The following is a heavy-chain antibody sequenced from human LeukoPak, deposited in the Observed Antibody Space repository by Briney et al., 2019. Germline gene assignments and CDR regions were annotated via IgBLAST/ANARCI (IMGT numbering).Heavy chain of an antibody. J-gene: IGHJ4*02. CDR2: MNPNSGNT. D-gene: IGHD2/OR15-2a*01. Sequence: ASVKVSCKASGYSFTSYDINWVRQATGQGLEWMGWMNPNSGNTGYAQNFQGRVTMTRSTSTSTAYMELSSLRSEDTAVYYCARILSRESGYWGQGTLVTVSS. V-gene: IGHV1-8*01. CDR3: ARILSRESGY. CDR1: GYSFTSYD.